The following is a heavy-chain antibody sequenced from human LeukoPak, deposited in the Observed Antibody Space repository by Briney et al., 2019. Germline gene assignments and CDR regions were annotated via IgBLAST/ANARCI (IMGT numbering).Heavy chain of an antibody. CDR3: ARGDYGDYVRVLYYYGMDV. CDR1: GFTFSSHA. V-gene: IGHV3-23*01. D-gene: IGHD4-17*01. J-gene: IGHJ6*02. CDR2: IRGSGGST. Sequence: GGSLRLSCAASGFTFSSHAMSWVRPAPGEGLGWVSAIRGSGGSTYYADSVKGRFTISRDNSKNTLYLQMNSLRAEDTAVYYCARGDYGDYVRVLYYYGMDVWGQGTTVTVSS.